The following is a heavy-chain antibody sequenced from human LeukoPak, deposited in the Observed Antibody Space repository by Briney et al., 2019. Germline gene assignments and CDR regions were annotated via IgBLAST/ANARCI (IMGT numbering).Heavy chain of an antibody. CDR2: IYYSGST. J-gene: IGHJ4*02. Sequence: SETLSLTCTVSGGSISSSSYYWGWIRQPPGKGLEWIGSIYYSGSTYYNPSLKSRVTISVDTSKNQFSLKLSSVTAADTAVYYCARDSGDDYGGNSDYWGQGTLVTVSS. CDR3: ARDSGDDYGGNSDY. CDR1: GGSISSSSYY. V-gene: IGHV4-39*07. D-gene: IGHD4-23*01.